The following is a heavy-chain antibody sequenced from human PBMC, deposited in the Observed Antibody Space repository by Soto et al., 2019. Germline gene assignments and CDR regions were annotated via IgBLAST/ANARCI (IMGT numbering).Heavy chain of an antibody. V-gene: IGHV1-8*01. CDR2: MNPNSGNT. CDR1: GYTFTSYD. Sequence: QVQLVQSGAEVKRPGASVLVSCKASGYTFTSYDIYWVRQATGQGLEWLGWMNPNSGNTGYAQKFQCRITLTRSTSTSTAYMALTSLRSGVTAVYYCARGINCGQGTMVTVSS. CDR3: ARGIN. J-gene: IGHJ3*01.